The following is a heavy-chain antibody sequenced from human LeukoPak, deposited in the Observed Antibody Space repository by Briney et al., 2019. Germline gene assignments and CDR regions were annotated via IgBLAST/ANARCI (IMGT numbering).Heavy chain of an antibody. V-gene: IGHV3-15*01. CDR1: GFTFSNAW. D-gene: IGHD3-10*01. CDR2: IKSKTDGGTT. CDR3: TTPALGRRLYYYDY. Sequence: GGSLRLSCAASGFTFSNAWMSWVRQAPGKGLEWVGRIKSKTDGGTTDYAAPVKGRFTISRDDSKNTLYLQMNSLKTEDTAVYYCTTPALGRRLYYYDYWGQGALVTVSP. J-gene: IGHJ4*02.